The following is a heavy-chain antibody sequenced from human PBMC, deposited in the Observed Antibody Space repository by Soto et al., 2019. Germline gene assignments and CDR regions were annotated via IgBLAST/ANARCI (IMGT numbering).Heavy chain of an antibody. D-gene: IGHD3-22*01. V-gene: IGHV1-45*02. CDR1: GNTFTYVY. CDR3: VSVLYDASGYFDY. Sequence: QMQLVQSGAEVKKTGSSVKVSCKGSGNTFTYVYLHWVRQAPGQALEWLGWITPFYGNTKYAQKFHDRVTFTGDTSLTTSSMELSSLSTNDTAMFYCVSVLYDASGYFDYWGQGTLVTVSS. J-gene: IGHJ4*02. CDR2: ITPFYGNT.